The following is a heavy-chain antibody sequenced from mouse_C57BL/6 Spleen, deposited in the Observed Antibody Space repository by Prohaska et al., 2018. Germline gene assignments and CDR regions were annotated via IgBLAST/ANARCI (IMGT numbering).Heavy chain of an antibody. CDR3: TDGYYDY. D-gene: IGHD2-3*01. CDR2: IDPSDSYT. CDR1: GYTFTSYW. J-gene: IGHJ2*01. V-gene: IGHV1-50*01. Sequence: QVQLQQPGAELVKPGASVKLSCKASGYTFTSYWMQWVKQRPGQGLEWIGEIDPSDSYTNYNQKFKGKATLTVDTSSSTAYMQLSSLTSEDSAVYYCTDGYYDYWGQGTTLTVSS.